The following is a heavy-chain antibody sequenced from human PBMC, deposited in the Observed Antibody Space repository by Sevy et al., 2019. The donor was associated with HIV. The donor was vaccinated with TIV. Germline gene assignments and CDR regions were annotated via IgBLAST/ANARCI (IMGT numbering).Heavy chain of an antibody. J-gene: IGHJ6*02. Sequence: GGSLRLSCAASGFTFSDYYMSRIRQAPGKGLEWVSYISSSGSTIYYADSVKGRFTISRDNAKNSLYLQMNSLRAEDTAVYYCARDDVRYYYGSGSYSDGMDVWGQGTTVTVSS. CDR2: ISSSGSTI. V-gene: IGHV3-11*01. D-gene: IGHD3-10*01. CDR1: GFTFSDYY. CDR3: ARDDVRYYYGSGSYSDGMDV.